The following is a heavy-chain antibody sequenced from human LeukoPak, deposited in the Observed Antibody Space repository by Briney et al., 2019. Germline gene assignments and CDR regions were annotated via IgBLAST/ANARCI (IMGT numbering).Heavy chain of an antibody. V-gene: IGHV1-2*02. CDR1: GYTFTDYY. CDR3: ATMGAKAFDH. J-gene: IGHJ4*02. Sequence: ASVKVSCKASGYTFTDYYIHWVRQAPGQGLEFLGWINPYSGGTKYPQRFQGRVTMTRDTSISTAYMELSSLTSDDTAVYYCATMGAKAFDHWGQGSLVTVPS. CDR2: INPYSGGT. D-gene: IGHD1-26*01.